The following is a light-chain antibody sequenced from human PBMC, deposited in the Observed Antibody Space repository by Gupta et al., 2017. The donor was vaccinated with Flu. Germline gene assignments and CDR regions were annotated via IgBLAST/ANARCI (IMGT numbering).Light chain of an antibody. CDR1: QPVTSY. Sequence: SLSDSVGDRVSFTYRTRQPVTSYLSWYQQKPGKAPKLRIYAASTLQSGVASRFSGSGSGTKVTLTISSLQPEDSATFYCLQSYITPRTFGPGTRVEIK. V-gene: IGKV1-39*01. CDR3: LQSYITPRT. CDR2: AAS. J-gene: IGKJ1*01.